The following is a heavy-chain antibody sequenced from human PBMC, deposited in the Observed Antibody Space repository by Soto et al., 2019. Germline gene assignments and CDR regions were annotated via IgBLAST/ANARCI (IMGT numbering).Heavy chain of an antibody. D-gene: IGHD3-10*01. V-gene: IGHV4-34*01. CDR2: INHSGST. Sequence: QVQLQQWGAGLLKTSETLSLTCAVDGGPFSGYYWSWIRQPPGKGLEWIGEINHSGSTNYNPSLKSRVTISVDTSKNQFSLKLSSVTAADTAVYYCAIVITMVRGAYDYWGQGTLVTVSS. CDR1: GGPFSGYY. J-gene: IGHJ4*02. CDR3: AIVITMVRGAYDY.